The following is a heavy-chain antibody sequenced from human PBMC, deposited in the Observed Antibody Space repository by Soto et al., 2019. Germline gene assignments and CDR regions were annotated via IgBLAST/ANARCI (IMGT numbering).Heavy chain of an antibody. CDR1: GFTFSSYE. J-gene: IGHJ3*01. CDR2: ISNSGTTI. CDR3: ARDFPMLPVVIAAFDV. V-gene: IGHV3-48*03. D-gene: IGHD3-22*01. Sequence: EVQLVESGGGLVDPRGSLRLSCVASGFTFSSYEMNWVRQAPGKGLEWVSYISNSGTTIYYADSVKGRFTISRDNAKNSLYLQMNSLRAEDTAVYYCARDFPMLPVVIAAFDVWGQGTMVTVSS.